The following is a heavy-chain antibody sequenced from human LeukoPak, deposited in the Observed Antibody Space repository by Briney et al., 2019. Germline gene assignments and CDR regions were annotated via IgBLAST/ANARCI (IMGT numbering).Heavy chain of an antibody. V-gene: IGHV1-8*02. J-gene: IGHJ5*02. CDR3: ARGSDWFDP. Sequence: ASVKVSCKASGYTFTGYYMHWVRQAPGQGLEWMGWMNRNSGNTGYAQKFQGRVTMTRNTSISTAYMELSNLRSEDTAVYYCARGSDWFDPWGQGTLVTVSS. CDR2: MNRNSGNT. CDR1: GYTFTGYY.